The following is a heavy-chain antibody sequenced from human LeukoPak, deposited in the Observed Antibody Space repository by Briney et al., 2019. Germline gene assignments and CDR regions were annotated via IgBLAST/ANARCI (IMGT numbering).Heavy chain of an antibody. V-gene: IGHV4-30-4*01. CDR2: IYYSGST. D-gene: IGHD4-17*01. CDR3: ARVRATVRWFDP. J-gene: IGHJ5*02. CDR1: GGSISSGDYY. Sequence: SETLSLTCTVSGGSISSGDYYWSWIRQPPGKGLEWIGYIYYSGSTYYNPSLKSRVTISVDTSKNQFSLKLSSVTAADTAVYYCARVRATVRWFDPWGQGTLVTVSS.